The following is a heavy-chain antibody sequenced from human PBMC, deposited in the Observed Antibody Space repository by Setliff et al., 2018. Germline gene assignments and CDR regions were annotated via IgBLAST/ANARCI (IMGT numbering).Heavy chain of an antibody. CDR3: TTINEDDYVWGRYRFFGGFDI. CDR2: IDPRGSPV. Sequence: GGSLRLSCAASGFTFIDYYMNWIRQTPRKGLEWISHIDPRGSPVDYVDSVKGRFTVSRDNTKNLVYLQMDSLRADDTAVYYCTTINEDDYVWGRYRFFGGFDIWGQGTMVTVSS. J-gene: IGHJ3*02. CDR1: GFTFIDYY. V-gene: IGHV3-11*01. D-gene: IGHD3-16*02.